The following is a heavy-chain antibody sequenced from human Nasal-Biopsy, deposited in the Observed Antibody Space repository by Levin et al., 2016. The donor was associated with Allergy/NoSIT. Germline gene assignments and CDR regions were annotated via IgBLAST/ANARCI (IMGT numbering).Heavy chain of an antibody. CDR3: ARDREAYSTDAFDI. Sequence: GESLKISCAASGFTFRAYTMNWVRQAPGKGLEWVSSISSYGAYMNYADSFKGRFTISRDDAKNSLYLQMNSLRPEDTALYYCARDREAYSTDAFDIWGQGTMVTVSS. CDR1: GFTFRAYT. CDR2: ISSYGAYM. D-gene: IGHD2-21*01. J-gene: IGHJ3*02. V-gene: IGHV3-21*01.